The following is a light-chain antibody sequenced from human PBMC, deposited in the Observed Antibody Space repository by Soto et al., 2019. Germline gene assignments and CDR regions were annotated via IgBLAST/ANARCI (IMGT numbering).Light chain of an antibody. CDR2: DGS. Sequence: QSALTQPAAVSGSPGQSITISCTGTSSDVGGYHLVSWYQQHPGKAPQLIIYDGSKRPSGVSDRFSGSKSGNTASLTISGLQAEDEADYYCCSYAGTTTFVLFGGGTKLTVL. CDR3: CSYAGTTTFVL. V-gene: IGLV2-23*03. CDR1: SSDVGGYHL. J-gene: IGLJ3*02.